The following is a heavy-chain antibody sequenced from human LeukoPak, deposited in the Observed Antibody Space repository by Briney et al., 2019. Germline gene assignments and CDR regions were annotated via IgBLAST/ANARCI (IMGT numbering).Heavy chain of an antibody. CDR1: GGSFSGYY. J-gene: IGHJ3*02. CDR3: AKSNGYGLIDI. CDR2: INHSGST. D-gene: IGHD3-22*01. V-gene: IGHV4-34*01. Sequence: SETLSLTCAVYGGSFSGYYWSWIRQPSGKGLEWIGEINHSGSTNYNPSLKSRVTISVDTSKNQFSLKLNSVTAADTAVYYCAKSNGYGLIDIWGQGTMVTVSS.